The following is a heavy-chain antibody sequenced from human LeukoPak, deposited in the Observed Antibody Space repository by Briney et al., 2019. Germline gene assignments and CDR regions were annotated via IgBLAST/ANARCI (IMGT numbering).Heavy chain of an antibody. V-gene: IGHV3-49*04. J-gene: IGHJ3*02. Sequence: GGSLILSCTVSGFTFGDYAMSWVRQAPGKGLEWVGFIRSKSYSGTTEYAASVGGRFTISRDDSKSVAYLQMNSLKTEDTAVYYCTRPFYGDYPDAFDIWGQGTMVTVSS. D-gene: IGHD4-17*01. CDR1: GFTFGDYA. CDR2: IRSKSYSGTT. CDR3: TRPFYGDYPDAFDI.